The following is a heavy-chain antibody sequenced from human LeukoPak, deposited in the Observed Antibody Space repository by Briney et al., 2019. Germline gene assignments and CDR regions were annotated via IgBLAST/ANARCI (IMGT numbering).Heavy chain of an antibody. CDR3: ASSGEMATTDSGNWFDP. Sequence: ASVKVSCKASGYTFTGYYMHWVRQAPGQGLEWMGWINPNSGGTNYAQKFQGRVTMTRDTSISTAYMELSRLRSDDTAVYYCASSGEMATTDSGNWFDPWGQGTLVTVSS. CDR1: GYTFTGYY. J-gene: IGHJ5*02. CDR2: INPNSGGT. V-gene: IGHV1-2*02. D-gene: IGHD5-24*01.